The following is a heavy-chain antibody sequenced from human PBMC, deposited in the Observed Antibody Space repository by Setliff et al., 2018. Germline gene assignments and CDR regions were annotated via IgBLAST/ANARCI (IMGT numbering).Heavy chain of an antibody. Sequence: GESLKISCKGSGYSFSNFWIGWVRQMPGKGLEWMGIIYPGDSHTRYSPSFQGQVTMSADKSINTAYLQWSNLKASDTAMYYCARQKSTGSGNNWFDPWGQGTLVTVSS. J-gene: IGHJ5*02. CDR3: ARQKSTGSGNNWFDP. V-gene: IGHV5-51*01. D-gene: IGHD3-10*01. CDR1: GYSFSNFW. CDR2: IYPGDSHT.